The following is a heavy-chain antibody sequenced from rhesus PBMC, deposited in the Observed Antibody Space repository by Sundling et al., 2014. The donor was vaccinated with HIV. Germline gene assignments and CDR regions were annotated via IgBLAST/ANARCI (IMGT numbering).Heavy chain of an antibody. Sequence: QVKLQQWGEGLVKPSETLSLTCGVSGGSISGGYAWGWIRQPPGKGLEWIGSVFSGSGNTYYNPSLKSRVTISTDTSKNQFSLKLTSVTAADTAVYFCARELPITISEMVLVKHGLDSWGPGVVVTVSS. CDR3: ARELPITISEMVLVKHGLDS. CDR1: GGSISGGYA. CDR2: VFSGSGNT. D-gene: IGHD3-3*01. J-gene: IGHJ6*01. V-gene: IGHV4-73*01.